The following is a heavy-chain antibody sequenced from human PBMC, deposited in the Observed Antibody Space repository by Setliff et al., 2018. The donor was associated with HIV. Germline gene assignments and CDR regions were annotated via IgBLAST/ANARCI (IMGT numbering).Heavy chain of an antibody. CDR1: GYTFSSYG. D-gene: IGHD5-12*01. Sequence: ASVKVSCKASGYTFSSYGISWVRQAPGQGLEWMGWIGAYNGNTNYAQKLQGRVTMTTDTSTSTAYMELRSLRSDDTAVYYCARRKSVRDGYNSDYWGQGTLVTVSS. CDR3: ARRKSVRDGYNSDY. V-gene: IGHV1-18*01. J-gene: IGHJ4*02. CDR2: IGAYNGNT.